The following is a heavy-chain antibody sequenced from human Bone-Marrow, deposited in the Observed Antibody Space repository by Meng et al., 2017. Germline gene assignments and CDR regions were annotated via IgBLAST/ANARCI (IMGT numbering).Heavy chain of an antibody. D-gene: IGHD5-12*01. CDR3: AREDAAGGWLRIS. CDR2: INHSGGT. V-gene: IGHV4-34*01. Sequence: QVQLQQWGAGLLKPSETLSLTCAVYGGTFSDYDWSWIRQPPGKGLEWIGEINHSGGTKYTPSLESRVTISIDTSKNQFSLKLSSVTAADTAVYYCAREDAAGGWLRISWGQGTLVTVSS. J-gene: IGHJ5*02. CDR1: GGTFSDYD.